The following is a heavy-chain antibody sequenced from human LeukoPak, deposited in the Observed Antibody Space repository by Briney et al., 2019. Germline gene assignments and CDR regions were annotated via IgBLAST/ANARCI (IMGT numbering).Heavy chain of an antibody. Sequence: GGSLRLSCAASGFVVRSNYMSWVRQAPGKGLEWVSVINSDGSTYYADSVKGRFTISRDNSKNTLYLQMNSLRDEDTAVYYCARAPYSSSWFDYWGQGILVTVSS. V-gene: IGHV3-53*01. CDR3: ARAPYSSSWFDY. CDR2: INSDGST. J-gene: IGHJ4*02. CDR1: GFVVRSNY. D-gene: IGHD6-13*01.